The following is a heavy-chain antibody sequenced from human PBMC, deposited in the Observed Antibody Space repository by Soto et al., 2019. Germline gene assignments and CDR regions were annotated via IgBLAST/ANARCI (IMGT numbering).Heavy chain of an antibody. CDR3: AKPPDYNWNDY. V-gene: IGHV3-23*01. Sequence: EVPLLESGGGLVQPGGSLRLSCAASGFTFSSYAMSRVRQAPGKGLEWISAVSGSGGSTYYADSVKGRFTISRDNSKDTLYLQMNNLRAEDTAVYYCAKPPDYNWNDYWGQGTLVTVSS. CDR1: GFTFSSYA. J-gene: IGHJ4*02. D-gene: IGHD1-20*01. CDR2: VSGSGGST.